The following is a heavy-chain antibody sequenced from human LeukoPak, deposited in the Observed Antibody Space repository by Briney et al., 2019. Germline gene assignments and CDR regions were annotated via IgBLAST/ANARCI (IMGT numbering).Heavy chain of an antibody. V-gene: IGHV3-7*01. CDR1: GSTFSNGW. Sequence: PGGSLRLSCAASGSTFSNGWMSWIRQAPGKGLEWVANLKQYGSEKYYVDSVKGRFTISRDNAQNSLYLQMNSLRAEDAAAYYCARGGSYYGRFDYWGQGTLVTVSS. J-gene: IGHJ4*02. CDR3: ARGGSYYGRFDY. D-gene: IGHD1-26*01. CDR2: LKQYGSEK.